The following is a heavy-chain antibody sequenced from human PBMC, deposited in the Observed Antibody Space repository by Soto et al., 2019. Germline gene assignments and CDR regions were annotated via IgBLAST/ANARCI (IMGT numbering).Heavy chain of an antibody. D-gene: IGHD6-13*01. CDR2: IIPVLGTP. CDR3: ASSAGLDHLLNYFGLNV. CDR1: GGTFTSTA. J-gene: IGHJ6*02. Sequence: QVHLVQSSAEVKKPGSSVKVSCKASGGTFTSTAFSWVRQAPGQGLEWMGGIIPVLGTPNYAQMFQARVTITADASTTTVHMELSSLRSDDTAVYYRASSAGLDHLLNYFGLNVWGQGTTVTVSS. V-gene: IGHV1-69*01.